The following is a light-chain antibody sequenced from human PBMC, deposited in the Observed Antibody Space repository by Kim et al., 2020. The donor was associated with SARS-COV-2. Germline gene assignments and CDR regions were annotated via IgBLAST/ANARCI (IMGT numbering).Light chain of an antibody. CDR3: HQPNFGWT. J-gene: IGKJ1*01. V-gene: IGKV3-11*01. CDR1: QSVSSS. CDR2: DAS. Sequence: EIVLTQSPATLSLSPGESATLSCRASQSVSSSLAWYQQKPGQTPRVVMYDASHRATGIPARFSGSGSGTDFTPTISSLEPEDFAVYYSHQPNFGWTSGEGTTVDIK.